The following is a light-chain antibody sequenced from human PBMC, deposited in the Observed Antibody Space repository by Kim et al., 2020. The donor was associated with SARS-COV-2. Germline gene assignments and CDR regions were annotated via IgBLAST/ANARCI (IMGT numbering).Light chain of an antibody. Sequence: LCPGERATLSCRASQSVSSSYLAWYQQKPGQAPRLLIYGASSRATGIPDRFSGSGSGTDFTLTISRLEPEDFAVYYCQQYGSSPWTFGQGTKVDIK. CDR1: QSVSSSY. CDR3: QQYGSSPWT. CDR2: GAS. V-gene: IGKV3-20*01. J-gene: IGKJ1*01.